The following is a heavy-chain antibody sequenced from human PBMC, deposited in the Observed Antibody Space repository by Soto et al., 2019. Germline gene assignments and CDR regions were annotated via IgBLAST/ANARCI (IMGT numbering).Heavy chain of an antibody. J-gene: IGHJ4*02. CDR1: GYTFTSYG. CDR3: ARGVRASQMTTVGGY. Sequence: ASVKVSCKASGYTFTSYGISWVRQAPGQGLEWMGWISAYNGNTNYAQKLQGRVTMTTDTSTSTAYMELRSLRSDDTAVYYCARGVRASQMTTVGGYWGQGTQVTVSS. D-gene: IGHD4-4*01. V-gene: IGHV1-18*01. CDR2: ISAYNGNT.